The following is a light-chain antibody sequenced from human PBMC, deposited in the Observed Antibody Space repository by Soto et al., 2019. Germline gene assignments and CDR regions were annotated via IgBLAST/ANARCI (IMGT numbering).Light chain of an antibody. Sequence: QSVLTQPASGTGSPGQSSSISYTGTSSDVGSYNYVSWYQHHPGEAPKLMIYDVSNRPSGVSNRFSGSKSGNTASLTISGLQPEDEADYYCSSYTTSNTRQIVFGTGTRSPS. J-gene: IGLJ1*01. V-gene: IGLV2-14*03. CDR2: DVS. CDR3: SSYTTSNTRQIV. CDR1: SSDVGSYNY.